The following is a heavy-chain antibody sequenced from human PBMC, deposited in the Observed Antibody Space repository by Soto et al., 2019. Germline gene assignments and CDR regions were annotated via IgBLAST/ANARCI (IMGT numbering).Heavy chain of an antibody. CDR1: GYTFTSYD. D-gene: IGHD3-3*01. V-gene: IGHV1-8*01. J-gene: IGHJ4*02. Sequence: QVQLVQSGAEVKKPGASVKVSCKASGYTFTSYDINWVRQATGQGLEWMGWMNPNSGNTGYAQKFQGRGTMTGNTSISTAYMELSSLRSEATAVYYCARGITIFGVVPGWGQGTLVTFSS. CDR2: MNPNSGNT. CDR3: ARGITIFGVVPG.